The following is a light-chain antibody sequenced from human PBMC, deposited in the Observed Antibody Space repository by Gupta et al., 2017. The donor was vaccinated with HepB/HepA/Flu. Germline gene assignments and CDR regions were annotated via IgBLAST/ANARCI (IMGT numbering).Light chain of an antibody. CDR1: SSNVGTSV. V-gene: IGLV1-44*01. Sequence: QSLPTQPPSASGTPGQRVTISCSGRSSNVGTSVVNWYHQLPATAPKRRILCNNLRPSGVPDRFSGCKSGTYASRATSGLQSEDEAYDYWADWDDRLNVWLFGGGTKLTVL. J-gene: IGLJ2*01. CDR2: CNN. CDR3: ADWDDRLNVWL.